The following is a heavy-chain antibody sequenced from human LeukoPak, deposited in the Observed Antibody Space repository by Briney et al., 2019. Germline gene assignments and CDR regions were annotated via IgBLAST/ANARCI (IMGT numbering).Heavy chain of an antibody. Sequence: GGSLRLSCAASGFTFSSYGMHWVRQAPGKGLEWVAVISYDGSNKYYADSVKGRFTISRDNSKNTLYLQMNSLRAEDTAVYYCAKDRQMDYWGQGTLVTVSS. CDR1: GFTFSSYG. J-gene: IGHJ4*02. V-gene: IGHV3-30*18. D-gene: IGHD5-24*01. CDR2: ISYDGSNK. CDR3: AKDRQMDY.